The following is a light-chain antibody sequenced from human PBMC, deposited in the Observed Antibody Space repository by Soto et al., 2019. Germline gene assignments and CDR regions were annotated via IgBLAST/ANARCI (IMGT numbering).Light chain of an antibody. V-gene: IGKV1-17*03. CDR1: HNINYY. CDR2: SAS. Sequence: DLQMTQSPSAMSASVGDRVTISCRASHNINYYLAWFQQKPGKVPKRLIYSASSLQSGVPSRFSGSGSGTEFTLKITGLQPEDTAIYYCLQHNSYPLTFGGGTKVEIK. CDR3: LQHNSYPLT. J-gene: IGKJ4*01.